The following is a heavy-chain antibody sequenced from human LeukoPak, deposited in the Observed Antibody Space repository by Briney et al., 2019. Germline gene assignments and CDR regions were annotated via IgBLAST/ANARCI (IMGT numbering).Heavy chain of an antibody. D-gene: IGHD3-22*01. J-gene: IGHJ4*02. CDR2: IYTSGST. CDR3: ARNDSSGYFDY. CDR1: GGSISSYY. Sequence: SETLSLTCTVSGGSISSYYWSWIRQPAGKGLEWIGRIYTSGSTNYNPSLKSRVTISVDTSQNQFSLKLNSVTAADTAVYYCARNDSSGYFDYWGQGTLVTVSS. V-gene: IGHV4-4*07.